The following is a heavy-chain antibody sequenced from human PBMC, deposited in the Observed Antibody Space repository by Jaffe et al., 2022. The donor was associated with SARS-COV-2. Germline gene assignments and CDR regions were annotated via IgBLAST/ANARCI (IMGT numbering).Heavy chain of an antibody. CDR1: GGSISSGSYY. CDR2: IYTSGST. CDR3: ARLPYMFWGSSDNWYFDL. J-gene: IGHJ2*01. D-gene: IGHD6-6*01. V-gene: IGHV4-61*02. Sequence: QVQLQESGPGLVKPSQTLSLTCTVSGGSISSGSYYWSWIRQPAGKGLEWIGRIYTSGSTNYNPSLKSRVTISVDTSKNQFSLKLSSVTAADTAVYYCARLPYMFWGSSDNWYFDLWGRGTLVTVSS.